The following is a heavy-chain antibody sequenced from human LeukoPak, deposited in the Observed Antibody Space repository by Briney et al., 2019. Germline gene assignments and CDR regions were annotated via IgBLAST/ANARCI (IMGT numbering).Heavy chain of an antibody. J-gene: IGHJ4*02. Sequence: PSETLSLTCTVSGGSISSYYWSWIRQPAGKGLEWIGRIYTTGSTNYNPSLKSRDTISVDTSKNQFSLTLSSVTAADAAVYYCARAGDFYVSGSYLGYWGQGTLVTVSS. V-gene: IGHV4-4*07. D-gene: IGHD3-10*01. CDR3: ARAGDFYVSGSYLGY. CDR2: IYTTGST. CDR1: GGSISSYY.